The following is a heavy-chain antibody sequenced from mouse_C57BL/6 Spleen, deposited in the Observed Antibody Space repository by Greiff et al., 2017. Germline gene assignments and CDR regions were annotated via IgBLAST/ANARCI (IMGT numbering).Heavy chain of an antibody. Sequence: QVQLQQSGAELVKPGASVKISCKASGYAFSSYWMNWVKQRPGKGLEWIGQIYPGDGDTNYNGKFKGKATLTADNSSSTAYMQLSSLTSEDSAVYFCAREGLLRNWYFDVWGTGTTVTVSS. J-gene: IGHJ1*03. CDR2: IYPGDGDT. V-gene: IGHV1-80*01. D-gene: IGHD1-1*01. CDR1: GYAFSSYW. CDR3: AREGLLRNWYFDV.